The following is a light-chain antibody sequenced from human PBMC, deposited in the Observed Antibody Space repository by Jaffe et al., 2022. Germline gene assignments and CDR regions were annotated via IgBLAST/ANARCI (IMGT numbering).Light chain of an antibody. CDR2: GAS. CDR1: QSVSSNY. Sequence: EIVLTQSPGTLSLSPGERATLSCRASQSVSSNYLAWYQQKPGQAPRLLIFGASSRAAGIPDRFSGSGSGTDFSLTISRLEPEDFAVYYCQQYGSSPQRLTFGGGTKVEIK. J-gene: IGKJ4*01. V-gene: IGKV3-20*01. CDR3: QQYGSSPQRLT.